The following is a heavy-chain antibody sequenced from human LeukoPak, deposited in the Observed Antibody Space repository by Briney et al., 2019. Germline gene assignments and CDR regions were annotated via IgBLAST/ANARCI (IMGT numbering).Heavy chain of an antibody. V-gene: IGHV5-51*01. Sequence: GESLKISCKGSGYSFTSHWIAWVRQMPGKGLEWMGIINPGSSQTIFSPSFQGQVTISADQSIYTAYLQWNSLKASDTAMYYCARRYCGGGTCYFFDYWGQGTLVTVSS. J-gene: IGHJ4*02. CDR2: INPGSSQT. CDR3: ARRYCGGGTCYFFDY. CDR1: GYSFTSHW. D-gene: IGHD2-15*01.